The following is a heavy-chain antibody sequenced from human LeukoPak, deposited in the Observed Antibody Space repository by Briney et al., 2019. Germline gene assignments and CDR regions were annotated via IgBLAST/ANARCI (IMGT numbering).Heavy chain of an antibody. CDR2: ISSSSSYI. V-gene: IGHV3-21*01. Sequence: GGSLRLSCAASGFTFSSYSMNWVRQAPGKGLEWVSSISSSSSYIYYADSVKGRFTISRDNAKNSLYLQMNSLRAEDTAVYYGARARGNVGYCSGGSCGRTAFDTWGQGTMVTVSS. D-gene: IGHD2-15*01. CDR1: GFTFSSYS. J-gene: IGHJ3*02. CDR3: ARARGNVGYCSGGSCGRTAFDT.